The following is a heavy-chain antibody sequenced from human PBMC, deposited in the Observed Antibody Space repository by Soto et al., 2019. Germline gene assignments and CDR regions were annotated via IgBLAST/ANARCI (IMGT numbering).Heavy chain of an antibody. CDR3: ARDGGLAEDGMDV. CDR2: IYSGGST. CDR1: GFVVSGNY. D-gene: IGHD3-10*01. Sequence: PGGSLRLSCAASGFVVSGNYMSWVRQAPGKGLEWVSVIYSGGSTYYADSVKGRFTISRDNPKNTLYLQMNSLRADDTAVYYCARDGGLAEDGMDVWGQGTTVTVSS. J-gene: IGHJ6*02. V-gene: IGHV3-53*01.